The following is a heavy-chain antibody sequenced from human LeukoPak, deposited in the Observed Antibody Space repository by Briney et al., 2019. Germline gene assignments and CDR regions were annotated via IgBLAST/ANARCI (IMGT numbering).Heavy chain of an antibody. J-gene: IGHJ4*02. V-gene: IGHV3-21*01. CDR3: ARRIVVVPAATRRGYFDY. CDR2: ISSSSSYI. Sequence: PGGSLRLSCAASGFTFSSDSMNWVRQAPGKGLEWVSSISSSSSYIYYADSVKGRFTISRDNAKNSLYLQMNSLRAEDTAVYYCARRIVVVPAATRRGYFDYWGQGTLVTVSS. CDR1: GFTFSSDS. D-gene: IGHD2-2*01.